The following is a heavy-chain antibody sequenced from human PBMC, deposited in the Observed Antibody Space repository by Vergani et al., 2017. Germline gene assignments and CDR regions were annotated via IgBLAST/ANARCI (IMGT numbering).Heavy chain of an antibody. Sequence: QVQLVQSGAEVKKPGSSVKVSCKASGGTFSSYAICWVRQAPGQGLEWMGGIIPIFGTANYAQKFQGRVTITADESTSTAYMGLSSLRSEDTAVYYCARVVSRGILTKLAWFDPWGQGTLVTVSS. D-gene: IGHD3-9*01. CDR3: ARVVSRGILTKLAWFDP. CDR2: IIPIFGTA. V-gene: IGHV1-69*12. CDR1: GGTFSSYA. J-gene: IGHJ5*02.